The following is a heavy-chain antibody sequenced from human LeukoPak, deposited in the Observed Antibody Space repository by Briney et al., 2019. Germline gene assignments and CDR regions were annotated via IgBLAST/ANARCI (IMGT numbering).Heavy chain of an antibody. CDR3: ARVPIAARLYYGMDV. V-gene: IGHV1-8*01. J-gene: IGHJ6*02. CDR2: MNPNSGNT. D-gene: IGHD6-6*01. CDR1: GYTFTSYD. Sequence: GASVKVSCKASGYTFTSYDINWVRQATGQGLEWMGWMNPNSGNTGYAQKFQGRVTMTRNTSISTAYMELSSLRSEDTAVYYCARVPIAARLYYGMDVWGQGTTVTVSS.